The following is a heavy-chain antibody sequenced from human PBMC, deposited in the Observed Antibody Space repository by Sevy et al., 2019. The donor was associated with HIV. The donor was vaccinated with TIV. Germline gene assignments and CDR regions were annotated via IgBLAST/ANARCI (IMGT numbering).Heavy chain of an antibody. V-gene: IGHV1-8*01. Sequence: ASVKVSCKASGYTFTTYDINWVRQATGQGLEWMGWMNPNSGNTGYAQKFQGRVTMTRNTSISTAYMELSSLRSDDTAVYYCERRWGYYDSGAYYPYWGQGTLVTVSS. D-gene: IGHD3-22*01. CDR1: GYTFTTYD. CDR3: ERRWGYYDSGAYYPY. CDR2: MNPNSGNT. J-gene: IGHJ4*02.